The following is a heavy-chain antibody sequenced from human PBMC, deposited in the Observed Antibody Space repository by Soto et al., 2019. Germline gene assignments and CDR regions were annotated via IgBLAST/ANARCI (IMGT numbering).Heavy chain of an antibody. CDR2: SYPGDSDT. CDR1: GYSFTSYW. J-gene: IGHJ3*02. CDR3: ARPTDYDSSGYYAFDI. D-gene: IGHD3-22*01. Sequence: GESLKISCKGYGYSFTSYWIGWVRQMPGKGLEWMGISYPGDSDTRYSPSFQGQVTISADKSISTAYLQWSSLKTSDTAMYYCARPTDYDSSGYYAFDIWGQGTMVTVSS. V-gene: IGHV5-51*01.